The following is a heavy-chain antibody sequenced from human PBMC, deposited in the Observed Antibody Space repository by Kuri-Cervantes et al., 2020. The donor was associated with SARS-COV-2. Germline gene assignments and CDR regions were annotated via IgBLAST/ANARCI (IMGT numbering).Heavy chain of an antibody. CDR1: GFTFSSYA. D-gene: IGHD6-13*01. Sequence: LSLTCAASGFTFSSYAMSWVRQAPGKGLEWVAVISYDGSNKYYADSVKGRFTISRDNSKNTLYLQMNSLRAEDTAVYYCARDLRQQLAYGMDVWGQGTTVTVSS. CDR3: ARDLRQQLAYGMDV. V-gene: IGHV3-30-3*01. J-gene: IGHJ6*02. CDR2: ISYDGSNK.